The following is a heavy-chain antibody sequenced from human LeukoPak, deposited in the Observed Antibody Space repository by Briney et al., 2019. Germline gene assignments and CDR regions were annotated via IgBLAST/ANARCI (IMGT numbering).Heavy chain of an antibody. J-gene: IGHJ4*02. V-gene: IGHV4-59*02. CDR1: GDSVSNYY. Sequence: SETLSLTCAVSGDSVSNYYWSWIRQPPGKRLEWIGCIYYSESATYNPSLKSRVTISLDTSKNQFFLKLSSVTAADTAVYYCARKRSFDLWGQGTLVTVSS. D-gene: IGHD3-9*01. CDR2: IYYSESA. CDR3: ARKRSFDL.